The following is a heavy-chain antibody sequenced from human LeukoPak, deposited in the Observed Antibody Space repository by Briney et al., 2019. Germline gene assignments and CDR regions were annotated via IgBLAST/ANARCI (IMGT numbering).Heavy chain of an antibody. Sequence: SETLSLTCAVYGGSFSGYYWSWIRQPPGKGLEWIGEINHSGSTNYNPSLKSRVTISVDTSKNQFSLKLSSVTAADTAVYYCARVPGVDAFDIWGQGTMVTVSS. CDR3: ARVPGVDAFDI. CDR1: GGSFSGYY. D-gene: IGHD7-27*01. CDR2: INHSGST. J-gene: IGHJ3*02. V-gene: IGHV4-34*01.